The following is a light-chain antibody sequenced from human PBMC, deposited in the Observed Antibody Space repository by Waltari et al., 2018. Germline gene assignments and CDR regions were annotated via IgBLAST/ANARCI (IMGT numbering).Light chain of an antibody. Sequence: QSDLTQPASVSGSPGQSITISCPGTNSDVGAYDYLSWYQQYPGKAPKLVIFDVSSRPSGASGRFSGSKSGNTASLIISHLQAEDEADYYCSSYTTNRHYVFGAGTKVTVL. CDR2: DVS. CDR3: SSYTTNRHYV. V-gene: IGLV2-14*01. CDR1: NSDVGAYDY. J-gene: IGLJ1*01.